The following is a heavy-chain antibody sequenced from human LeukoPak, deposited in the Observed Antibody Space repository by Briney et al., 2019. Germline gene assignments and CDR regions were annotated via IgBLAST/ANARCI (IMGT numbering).Heavy chain of an antibody. CDR2: IWYDGSNK. J-gene: IGHJ4*02. D-gene: IGHD5-12*01. V-gene: IGHV3-33*01. CDR3: ARDHGYDSFFDY. CDR1: GFTFSSYG. Sequence: GGSLRLSCAASGFTFSSYGMHWVCQAPGKGLEWVAVIWYDGSNKYYADSVKGRFTISRDNSKNTLYQQMNSLRAEDTAVYYCARDHGYDSFFDYWGQGTLVTVSS.